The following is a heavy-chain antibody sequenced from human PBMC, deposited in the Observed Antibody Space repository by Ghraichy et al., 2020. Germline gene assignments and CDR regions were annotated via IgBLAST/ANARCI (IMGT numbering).Heavy chain of an antibody. J-gene: IGHJ4*02. CDR3: AKHLGYCRGGSCYLDS. Sequence: GGSLRLSCAASGFTFSNHGMSWVRQAPGKGLEWVSGFGTGDAGTYYTDSVKGRFAISRDNSKNTLFLQMNSLSAEDTAVYYCAKHLGYCRGGSCYLDSWGQGTLVTVSS. CDR1: GFTFSNHG. D-gene: IGHD2-15*01. CDR2: FGTGDAGT. V-gene: IGHV3-23*01.